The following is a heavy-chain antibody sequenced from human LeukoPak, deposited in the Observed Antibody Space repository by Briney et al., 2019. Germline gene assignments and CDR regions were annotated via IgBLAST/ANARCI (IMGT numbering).Heavy chain of an antibody. J-gene: IGHJ4*02. Sequence: GGSLRLSCAASGFTFSSYAMHWVRQAPGKGLERVAVISYDGSNKYYADSVKGRFTISRDNSKNTLYLQMNSLRAEDTAVYYCARDPRWAPNDSSGYFTYWGQGTLVTVSS. V-gene: IGHV3-30*04. D-gene: IGHD3-22*01. CDR1: GFTFSSYA. CDR2: ISYDGSNK. CDR3: ARDPRWAPNDSSGYFTY.